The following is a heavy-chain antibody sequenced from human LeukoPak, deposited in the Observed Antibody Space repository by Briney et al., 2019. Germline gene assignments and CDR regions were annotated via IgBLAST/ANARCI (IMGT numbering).Heavy chain of an antibody. CDR1: GYTFTSNY. D-gene: IGHD5-12*01. V-gene: IGHV1-46*01. CDR2: ISPSGGST. Sequence: GASVKVSCKAFGYTFTSNYMHWVRQAPGQGPEWMGVISPSGGSTTYAQKFQGRVTLTRDMSTSTDYLELSSLRSEDTAVYYCARVMGGASGYDLRYWGQGTLVTVSS. CDR3: ARVMGGASGYDLRY. J-gene: IGHJ4*02.